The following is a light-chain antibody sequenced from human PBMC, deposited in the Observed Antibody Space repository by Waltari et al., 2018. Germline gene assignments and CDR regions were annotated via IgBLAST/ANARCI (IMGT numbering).Light chain of an antibody. Sequence: DIRMTQFPSTLSASVGDRVTTPCRASQSVSSWLAWYQQKPGKAPKLLIYKASNLESGVPSRFSGSGSGTEFTLTISSLQTDDFATYYCEHYNGFPYTFGQGTRLEI. CDR3: EHYNGFPYT. CDR1: QSVSSW. V-gene: IGKV1-5*03. J-gene: IGKJ2*01. CDR2: KAS.